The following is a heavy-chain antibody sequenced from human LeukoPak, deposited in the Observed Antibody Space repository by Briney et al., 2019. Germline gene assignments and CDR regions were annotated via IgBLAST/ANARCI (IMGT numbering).Heavy chain of an antibody. CDR3: ARSTRQYASGTYYQPHY. CDR2: IKQDGSEK. Sequence: PGGSLRLSCAASGFTFSDYWMNWVRQAPGKGLEWVANIKQDGSEKYYVDSVKGRFTISRDNAKNSLYLQMNSLRAEDTAVYHCARSTRQYASGTYYQPHYWGQGTLVTVSS. D-gene: IGHD3-10*01. CDR1: GFTFSDYW. V-gene: IGHV3-7*01. J-gene: IGHJ4*02.